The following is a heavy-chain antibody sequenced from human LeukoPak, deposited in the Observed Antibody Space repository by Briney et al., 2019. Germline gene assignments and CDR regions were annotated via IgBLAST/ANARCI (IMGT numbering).Heavy chain of an antibody. Sequence: KTGGSLRLSCAASGFTFSSYSMNWVRQAPGKGLEWVPSISSSSSYIYYADSAKGRFTISRDNAKNSLYLQMNSLRAEDTAVYYCARAYYDSSGYSGWFDPWGQGTLVTVSS. D-gene: IGHD3-22*01. CDR1: GFTFSSYS. CDR2: ISSSSSYI. J-gene: IGHJ5*02. V-gene: IGHV3-21*01. CDR3: ARAYYDSSGYSGWFDP.